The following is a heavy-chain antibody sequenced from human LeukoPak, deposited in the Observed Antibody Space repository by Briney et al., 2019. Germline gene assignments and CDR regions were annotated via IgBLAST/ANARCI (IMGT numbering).Heavy chain of an antibody. J-gene: IGHJ5*02. CDR2: IYHSGST. Sequence: SETLSLTCDVSGGSISSGGYSWSWIRQPPGKGLEWIGYIYHSGSTYYNPSLKSRVTISVDRSKNQFSLKLSSVTAADTAVYYCARTYYYDSSGYYWFDPWGQGTLVTVSS. D-gene: IGHD3-22*01. CDR1: GGSISSGGYS. V-gene: IGHV4-30-2*01. CDR3: ARTYYYDSSGYYWFDP.